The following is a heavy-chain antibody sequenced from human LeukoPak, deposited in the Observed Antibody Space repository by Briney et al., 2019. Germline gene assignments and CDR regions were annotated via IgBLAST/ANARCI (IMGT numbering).Heavy chain of an antibody. CDR3: ARLHTSWFYFDH. CDR1: GASVSSSTYY. Sequence: PSETLSLTCTVSGASVSSSTYYWGWIRQPPEKGLECIASIYYREPTYYNPSLKSRVTMSVDTSKNQFSLKLTSVTAADTAVYFCARLHTSWFYFDHWGQGILVTVSS. CDR2: IYYREPT. V-gene: IGHV4-39*01. D-gene: IGHD2-2*01. J-gene: IGHJ4*02.